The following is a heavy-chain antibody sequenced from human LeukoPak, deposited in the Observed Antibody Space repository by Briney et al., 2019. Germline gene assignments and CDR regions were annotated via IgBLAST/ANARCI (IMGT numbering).Heavy chain of an antibody. CDR2: IRFDGSNT. CDR3: AELGITMIGGV. V-gene: IGHV3-30*02. D-gene: IGHD3-10*02. J-gene: IGHJ6*04. Sequence: GGSLRLSCVASGFTFRLFGMHWVRQAPGKGLEWVSFIRFDGSNTYHADPVKGRFTISRDNAKNSLYLQMNSLRAEDTAVYYCAELGITMIGGVWGKGTTVTISS. CDR1: GFTFRLFG.